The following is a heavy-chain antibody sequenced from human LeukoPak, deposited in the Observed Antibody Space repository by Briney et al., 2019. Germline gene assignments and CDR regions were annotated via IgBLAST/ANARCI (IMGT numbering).Heavy chain of an antibody. Sequence: GGSLRLSCAASGFTFDDYAMHWVRQAPGKGLEWVSLISWDGGSTYYADSVKGRFTISRDNSKNSLYLQMNSLRAEDTALYYCAKDIGYCSSTSCYYYYMDVWGKGTTVTVSS. D-gene: IGHD2-2*01. CDR3: AKDIGYCSSTSCYYYYMDV. J-gene: IGHJ6*03. V-gene: IGHV3-43D*03. CDR1: GFTFDDYA. CDR2: ISWDGGST.